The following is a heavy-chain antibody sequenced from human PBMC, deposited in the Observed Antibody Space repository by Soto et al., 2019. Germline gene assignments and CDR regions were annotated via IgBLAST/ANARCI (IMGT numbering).Heavy chain of an antibody. Sequence: QVQLQESGPGLVKPSQTLSLTCTVSGGSISRGVYYWRWICQHPVKGLEWIGYLYYSGSTYYNPSLKSRVTISVDTSKNQFSLKLSSVTAADTAVYYCARGAHYSSPFRWFDPWGQGTLVTVSS. CDR1: GGSISRGVYY. V-gene: IGHV4-31*03. D-gene: IGHD6-13*01. CDR2: LYYSGST. J-gene: IGHJ5*02. CDR3: ARGAHYSSPFRWFDP.